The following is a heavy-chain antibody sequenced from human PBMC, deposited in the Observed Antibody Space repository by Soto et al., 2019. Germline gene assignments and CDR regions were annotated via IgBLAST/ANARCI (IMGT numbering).Heavy chain of an antibody. J-gene: IGHJ4*02. CDR3: AKDQALLWFGELAYYFDY. Sequence: EVQLLESGGGLVQPGGSLRLSCAASGFTFSSYAMSWVRQAPGKGLEWVSAISGSGGSTYYADSVKGRFTIPRDNSKNTLYLQMNSLRAEDTAVYYCAKDQALLWFGELAYYFDYWGQGTLVTVSS. D-gene: IGHD3-10*01. CDR1: GFTFSSYA. V-gene: IGHV3-23*01. CDR2: ISGSGGST.